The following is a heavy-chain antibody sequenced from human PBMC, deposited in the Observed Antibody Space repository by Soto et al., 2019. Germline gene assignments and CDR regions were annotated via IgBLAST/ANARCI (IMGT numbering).Heavy chain of an antibody. CDR3: ARLAEGRDVAIW. CDR1: GGSISSSSYY. V-gene: IGHV4-39*01. D-gene: IGHD3-9*01. CDR2: IYYSGST. Sequence: QLQLQESGPGLVKPSETLSLTCTVSGGSISSSSYYWGWIRQPPGKGLEWIGSIYYSGSTYYNPSLKSRVTISVDTSKNQFSLKLSSVTAADTAVYYCARLAEGRDVAIWWGQGTLVTVSS. J-gene: IGHJ4*02.